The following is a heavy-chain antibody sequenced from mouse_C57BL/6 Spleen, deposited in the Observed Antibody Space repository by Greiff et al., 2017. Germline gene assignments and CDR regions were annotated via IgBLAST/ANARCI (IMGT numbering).Heavy chain of an antibody. CDR2: ITPNNGGT. D-gene: IGHD1-1*01. V-gene: IGHV1-22*01. Sequence: EVQLQQSGPELVKPGASVKMSCKASGYTFTDYNMHWVKQSHGKSLEWIGYITPNNGGTSYTQKFKGKATLTVNKSSSTAYMEIRSLTSEESAVYYWARRFITTGYYAMDYWGQGTSVTVSS. CDR3: ARRFITTGYYAMDY. CDR1: GYTFTDYN. J-gene: IGHJ4*01.